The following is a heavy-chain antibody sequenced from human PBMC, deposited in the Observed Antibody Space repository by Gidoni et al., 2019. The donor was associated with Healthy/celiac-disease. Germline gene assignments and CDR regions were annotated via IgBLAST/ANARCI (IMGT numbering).Heavy chain of an antibody. Sequence: QVQLVQSGAEVKKPAASVKVSCKASGYTFTSYGISWVRQAPGQGLEWMGWISAYNGNTNYAQKLQGRVTMTTDTSTSTAYMELRSLRSDDTAVYYCARDSEYYDFWSGYYYYYMDVWGKGTTVTVSS. CDR2: ISAYNGNT. D-gene: IGHD3-3*01. V-gene: IGHV1-18*01. J-gene: IGHJ6*03. CDR1: GYTFTSYG. CDR3: ARDSEYYDFWSGYYYYYMDV.